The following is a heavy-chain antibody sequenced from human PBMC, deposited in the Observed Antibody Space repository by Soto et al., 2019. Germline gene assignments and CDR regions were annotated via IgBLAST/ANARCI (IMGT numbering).Heavy chain of an antibody. CDR3: ARDVWIRSRTMIAPPGWFDP. CDR2: ISSSSSYI. V-gene: IGHV3-21*01. CDR1: GFTFSSYS. D-gene: IGHD3-22*01. Sequence: KAXESLLLSCAASGFTFSSYSMNWVRQAPGKGLEWVSSISSSSSYIYYADSVKGRFTISRDNAKNSLYLQMNSLRAEDTAVYYCARDVWIRSRTMIAPPGWFDPWGQGTLVTVSS. J-gene: IGHJ5*02.